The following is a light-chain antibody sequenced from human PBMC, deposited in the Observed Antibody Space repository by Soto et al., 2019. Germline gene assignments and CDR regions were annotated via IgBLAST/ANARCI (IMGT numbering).Light chain of an antibody. CDR3: QQYDFFPWT. CDR2: AAS. CDR1: QDITNF. J-gene: IGKJ1*01. V-gene: IGKV1-33*01. Sequence: DIQMTQSPSSLSASVGDRVTITCQASQDITNFLNWYQQKSGKAPKLLIYAASNLETGVPSRFSVGGAGTDFTFTISCVLCEEIATNYCQQYDFFPWTFGQGTKVEIK.